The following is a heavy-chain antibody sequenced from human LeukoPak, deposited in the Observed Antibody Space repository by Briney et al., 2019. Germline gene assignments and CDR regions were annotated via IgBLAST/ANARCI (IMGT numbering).Heavy chain of an antibody. V-gene: IGHV5-51*01. D-gene: IGHD5-24*01. CDR2: IYPGDSDT. Sequence: GESLKTSCKGSGYSFTSYWIGWVRQMPGKGLEWMGIIYPGDSDTRYSPSFQGQVTISADKSISTAYLQWSSLKASDTAMYYCASPRWLQFHAFDIWGQGTMVTVSS. CDR1: GYSFTSYW. J-gene: IGHJ3*02. CDR3: ASPRWLQFHAFDI.